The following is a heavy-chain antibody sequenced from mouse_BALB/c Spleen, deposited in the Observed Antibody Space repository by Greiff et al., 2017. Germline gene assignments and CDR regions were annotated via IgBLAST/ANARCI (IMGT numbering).Heavy chain of an antibody. D-gene: IGHD2-4*01. J-gene: IGHJ4*01. Sequence: VKLMESGPGLVQPSQSLSITCTVSGFSLTSYGVHWVRQSPGKGLEWLGVIWSGGSTDYNAAFISRLSISKDNSKSQVFFKMNSLQANDTAIYYCARNWMITTGAMDYWGQGTSVTVSS. CDR1: GFSLTSYG. V-gene: IGHV2-2*02. CDR2: IWSGGST. CDR3: ARNWMITTGAMDY.